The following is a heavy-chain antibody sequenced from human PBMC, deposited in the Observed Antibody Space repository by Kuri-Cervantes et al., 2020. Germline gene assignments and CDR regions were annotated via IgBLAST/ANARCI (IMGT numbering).Heavy chain of an antibody. J-gene: IGHJ5*02. CDR1: GFTFSDYY. CDR3: AKHVGPTITGTKFDP. Sequence: GESLKISCAASGFTFSDYYMSWIRQAPGKGLEWVSYISSSGSTIYYADSVKGRFTISRDNAKNSLYLQMNSLRAEDTAVYYCAKHVGPTITGTKFDPWGQGTLVTVSS. CDR2: ISSSGSTI. V-gene: IGHV3-11*01. D-gene: IGHD1-20*01.